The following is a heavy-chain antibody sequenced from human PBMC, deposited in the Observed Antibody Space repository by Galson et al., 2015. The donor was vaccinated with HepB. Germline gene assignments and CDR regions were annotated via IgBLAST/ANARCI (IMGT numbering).Heavy chain of an antibody. D-gene: IGHD3-22*01. V-gene: IGHV1-2*02. CDR1: GYTFTGYY. CDR3: ARDGVVVVKDAFDI. J-gene: IGHJ3*02. CDR2: INPNSGGT. Sequence: SVKVSCKASGYTFTGYYMHWVRQAPGQGLEWMGWINPNSGGTNYAQKFQGRVTMTRDTSISTAYMELSRLRSDDTAVYYCARDGVVVVKDAFDIWGQGTMVTVSS.